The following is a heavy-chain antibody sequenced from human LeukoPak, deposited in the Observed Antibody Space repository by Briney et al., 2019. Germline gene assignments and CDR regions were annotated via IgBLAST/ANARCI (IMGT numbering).Heavy chain of an antibody. CDR2: ISAYNGNT. D-gene: IGHD3-22*01. CDR1: GGTFTSCG. J-gene: IGHJ3*02. V-gene: IGHV1-18*01. CDR3: ARSSRLIEDAFDI. Sequence: ASVKVSCKASGGTFTSCGISWVRQAPGQGLEWMGWISAYNGNTNYAQKLQGRVTMTTDTSTSTAYMELRSLRSDDTAVYYCARSSRLIEDAFDIWGQGTMVTVSS.